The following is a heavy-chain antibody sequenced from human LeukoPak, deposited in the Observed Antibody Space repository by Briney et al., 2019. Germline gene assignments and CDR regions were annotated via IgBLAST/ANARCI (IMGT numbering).Heavy chain of an antibody. V-gene: IGHV4-4*02. J-gene: IGHJ3*02. D-gene: IGHD3-22*01. CDR3: ARTVGYYYDSSGGNDAFDI. CDR2: IYHSGST. CDR1: GGSISSSNW. Sequence: PSETLSLTCAVSGGSISSSNWWSWVRQPPGKGLEWIGEIYHSGSTNYNPSLKSRVTISVDRSKNQFSLKLSSVTAADTAVYYCARTVGYYYDSSGGNDAFDIWGQGTMVTVSS.